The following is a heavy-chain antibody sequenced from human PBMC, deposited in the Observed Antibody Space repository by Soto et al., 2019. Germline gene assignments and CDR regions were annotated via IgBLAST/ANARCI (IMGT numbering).Heavy chain of an antibody. CDR3: AREIIRVNGAIRWFDP. D-gene: IGHD2-8*01. CDR2: IKGDGNSV. V-gene: IGHV3-74*01. J-gene: IGHJ5*02. CDR1: GFTFSSHW. Sequence: GGSLRLFCAASGFTFSSHWMHWVRQAAGKGPVWVSRIKGDGNSVAYADSVKGRFIISRDNARNTLYLQMNSLRAEDTAVYYCAREIIRVNGAIRWFDPWGQGTLVTVSS.